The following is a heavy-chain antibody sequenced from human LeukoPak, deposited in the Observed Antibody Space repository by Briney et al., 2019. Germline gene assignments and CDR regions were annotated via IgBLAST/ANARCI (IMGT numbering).Heavy chain of an antibody. CDR3: AKHCSSTSCYF. D-gene: IGHD2-2*01. J-gene: IGHJ4*02. CDR2: ISGSGGST. CDR1: GFTFSSYA. V-gene: IGHV3-23*01. Sequence: GGSLRLSCAASGFTFSSYAMSWVRQAPGKGLAWVSAISGSGGSTYYADSVKGRFTISRDNSKNTLYLQMNSLRAEDTAVYYCAKHCSSTSCYFWGQGTLVTVSS.